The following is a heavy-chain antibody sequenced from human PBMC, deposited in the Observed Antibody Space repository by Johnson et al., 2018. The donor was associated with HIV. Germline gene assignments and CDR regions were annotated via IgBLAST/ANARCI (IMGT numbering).Heavy chain of an antibody. J-gene: IGHJ3*02. CDR2: ISFDGSNK. CDR1: GFTFSSYA. V-gene: IGHV3-30*04. Sequence: QVQLVESGGGVVQPGRSLRLSCAASGFTFSSYAMHWVRQAPGKGLEWAAVISFDGSNKYFADSVKGRFTISRDNSKNTLYLQINSLRAEDTALYYCARLRGAFDIWGQGTMVTVSS. CDR3: ARLRGAFDI.